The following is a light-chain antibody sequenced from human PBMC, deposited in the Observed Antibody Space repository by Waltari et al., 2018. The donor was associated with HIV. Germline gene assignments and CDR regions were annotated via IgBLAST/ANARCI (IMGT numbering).Light chain of an antibody. V-gene: IGLV1-44*01. Sequence: QSVLTQPPSASGTPGQTISISCSGSRPNVSSNNASWYQHIPPTAPKLIIYNTDQRPSGVPARFSASKTGTSASLAISGLQPGDEGLYYCGTWDADLDGPVFGGGTKVTVL. CDR2: NTD. CDR3: GTWDADLDGPV. CDR1: RPNVSSNN. J-gene: IGLJ3*02.